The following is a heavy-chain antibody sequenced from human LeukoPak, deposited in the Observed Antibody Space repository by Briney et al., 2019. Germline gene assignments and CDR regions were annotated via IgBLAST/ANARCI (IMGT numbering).Heavy chain of an antibody. CDR1: GFTFSSYS. CDR2: IGSSSSYI. J-gene: IGHJ4*02. CDR3: ARAEYYYDSSGYFLDY. V-gene: IGHV3-21*01. Sequence: GGSLRLSCAASGFTFSSYSMNWVRQAPGKGLEWVSSIGSSSSYIYYADSVKGRFTISRDNAKNSLYLQMNSLRAEDTAVYYCARAEYYYDSSGYFLDYWGQGTLVTVSS. D-gene: IGHD3-22*01.